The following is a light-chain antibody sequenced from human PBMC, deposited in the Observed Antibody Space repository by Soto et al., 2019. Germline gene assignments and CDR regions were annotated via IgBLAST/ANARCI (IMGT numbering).Light chain of an antibody. V-gene: IGKV3-11*01. CDR1: QSVSSY. J-gene: IGKJ4*01. Sequence: EIVLTQSPATLSLSPGERATLSCRASQSVSSYLAWYQQKPGQAPRLLIYDASNRATGIQARFSGSGSGTDFTLTISSLEPEDFAVYYCQQRSNWLALTFGGGTKVEIK. CDR3: QQRSNWLALT. CDR2: DAS.